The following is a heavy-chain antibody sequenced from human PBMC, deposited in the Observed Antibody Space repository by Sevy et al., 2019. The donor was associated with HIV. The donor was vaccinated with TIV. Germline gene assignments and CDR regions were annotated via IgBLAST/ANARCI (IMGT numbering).Heavy chain of an antibody. Sequence: GGSLILSCAASGFTFSDYYMSWIRQAPGKGLEWVSYISSSGSTIYYADSVKGRFTISRDNAKNSLYLQMNSLRAEDTAVYYCASAVAVAGTRPGGARYWGQGTLVTVSS. J-gene: IGHJ4*02. CDR2: ISSSGSTI. V-gene: IGHV3-11*04. CDR1: GFTFSDYY. D-gene: IGHD6-19*01. CDR3: ASAVAVAGTRPGGARY.